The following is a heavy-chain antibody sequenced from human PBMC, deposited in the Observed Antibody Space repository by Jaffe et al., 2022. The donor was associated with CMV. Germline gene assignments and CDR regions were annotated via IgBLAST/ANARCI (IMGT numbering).Heavy chain of an antibody. CDR1: GYSFTSYW. CDR3: ARHHQTMGNTEYSSPVRADAFDI. CDR2: IDPSDSYT. Sequence: EVQLVQSGAEVKKPGESLRISCKGSGYSFTSYWISWVRQMPGKGLEWMGRIDPSDSYTNYSPSFQGHVTISADKSISTAYLQWSSLKASDTAMYYCARHHQTMGNTEYSSPVRADAFDIWGQGTMVTVSS. D-gene: IGHD6-6*01. J-gene: IGHJ3*02. V-gene: IGHV5-10-1*03.